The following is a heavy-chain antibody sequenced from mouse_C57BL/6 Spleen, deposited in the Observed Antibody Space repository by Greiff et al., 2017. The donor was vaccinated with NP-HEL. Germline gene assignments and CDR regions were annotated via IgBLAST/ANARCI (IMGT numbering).Heavy chain of an antibody. CDR1: GYTFTDYN. CDR3: ARLDDGYFYFDY. D-gene: IGHD2-3*01. CDR2: INPNNGGT. V-gene: IGHV1-22*01. J-gene: IGHJ2*01. Sequence: EVQLQQSGPELVKPGASVKMSCKASGYTFTDYNMHWVKQSHGKSLVWIGYINPNNGGTSYNQKFKGKATLTVNKSSSTAYMELRSLTSEDSAVYYCARLDDGYFYFDYWGQGTTLTVSS.